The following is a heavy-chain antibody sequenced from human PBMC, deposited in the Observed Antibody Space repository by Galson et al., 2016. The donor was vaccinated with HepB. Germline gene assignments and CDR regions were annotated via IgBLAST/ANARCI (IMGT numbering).Heavy chain of an antibody. CDR1: GFTFSDYN. CDR2: ITSSNTYT. V-gene: IGHV3-21*04. CDR3: AKVSRRDYALPYFDY. J-gene: IGHJ4*02. Sequence: SLRLSCAASGFTFSDYNLNWVRQAPGKGLEWVSSITSSNTYTYYADSVKGRFTISRDNSKNTLYLQMNSLRAEDTAVYYCAKVSRRDYALPYFDYWGQGTLVTVSS. D-gene: IGHD4/OR15-4a*01.